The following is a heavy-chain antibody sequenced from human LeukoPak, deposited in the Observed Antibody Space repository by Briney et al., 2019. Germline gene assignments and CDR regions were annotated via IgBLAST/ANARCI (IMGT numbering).Heavy chain of an antibody. CDR3: ARDSTWDYYMDV. CDR1: GYTLTELS. Sequence: ASVKVSCKVSGYTLTELSMHWVRQAPGKGLEWMGGFDPEDGETIYAQKFQGRVTMTEDTSTDTAYMELSSLRSEDTAVYYCARDSTWDYYMDVWGKGTTVTVSS. CDR2: FDPEDGET. V-gene: IGHV1-24*01. J-gene: IGHJ6*03.